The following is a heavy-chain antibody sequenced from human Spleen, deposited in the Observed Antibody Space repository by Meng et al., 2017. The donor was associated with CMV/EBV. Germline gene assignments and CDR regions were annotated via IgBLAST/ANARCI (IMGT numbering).Heavy chain of an antibody. CDR1: GGSVSSGNDY. J-gene: IGHJ4*02. Sequence: VSGGSVSSGNDYWSWLRQPPGKGLEWIEYIFYRGYTSYNPSLKSRVTISVDTSKNQFSLNLTSVTVADTAIYYCAKDSITAAGMLDYWGQGTLVTVSS. CDR3: AKDSITAAGMLDY. V-gene: IGHV4-61*01. D-gene: IGHD6-13*01. CDR2: IFYRGYT.